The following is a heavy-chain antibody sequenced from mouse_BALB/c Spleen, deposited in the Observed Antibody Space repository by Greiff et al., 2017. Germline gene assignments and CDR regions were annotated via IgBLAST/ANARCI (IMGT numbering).Heavy chain of an antibody. CDR1: GFTFSDYY. CDR2: ISDGGSYT. Sequence: EVKVVESGGGLVKPGGSLKLSCAASGFTFSDYYMYWVRQTPEKRLEWVATISDGGSYTYYPDSVKGRFTISRDNAKNNLYLQMSSLKSEDTAMYYCASFYDYGWGQGTLVTVSA. J-gene: IGHJ3*01. D-gene: IGHD2-4*01. V-gene: IGHV5-4*02. CDR3: ASFYDYG.